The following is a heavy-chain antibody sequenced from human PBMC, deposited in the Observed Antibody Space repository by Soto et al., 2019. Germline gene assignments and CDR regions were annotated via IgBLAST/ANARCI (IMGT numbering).Heavy chain of an antibody. V-gene: IGHV1-69*12. J-gene: IGHJ4*02. Sequence: QVQLVQSGAEVKKPGSSVKVSCKASGGTFSSYAISWVRQAPGQGLEWMGGISPIFGTANYEQKFQGRVTITADESTSTAYMELSSLSSEDTVLYYFARESRYCSGVSCYFLPGIDYWGQGTLVTVSS. CDR1: GGTFSSYA. CDR3: ARESRYCSGVSCYFLPGIDY. D-gene: IGHD2-15*01. CDR2: ISPIFGTA.